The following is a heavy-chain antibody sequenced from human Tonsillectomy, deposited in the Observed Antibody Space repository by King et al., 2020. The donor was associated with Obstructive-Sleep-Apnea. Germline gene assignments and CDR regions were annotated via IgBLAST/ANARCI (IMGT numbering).Heavy chain of an antibody. D-gene: IGHD6-13*01. CDR3: ARVPVHHSNRFS. CDR1: GGSISSSGYY. Sequence: QLQESGPGLVKPSETLSLTCTVSGGSISSSGYYWGWIRQPPGKGLEWIGSIYYSGSTYYNPSLKSRVTISVDTSQFSLKLSSVTAADTAVYYCARVPVHHSNRFSWGPGTPVTVSP. V-gene: IGHV4-39*07. CDR2: IYYSGST. J-gene: IGHJ4*02.